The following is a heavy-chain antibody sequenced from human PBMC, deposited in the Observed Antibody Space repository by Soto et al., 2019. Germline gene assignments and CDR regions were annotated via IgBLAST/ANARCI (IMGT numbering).Heavy chain of an antibody. Sequence: GESLKISCKGSGYSFTSYWIGWVRQMPGKGLEWMGFIYPGDSDTRYSPSFQGQVTISADKSISTAYLQWSSLKPSDTAMNYCERDNQYREEGEYYYYGMDVWGEGTTVTVPS. V-gene: IGHV5-51*01. CDR3: ERDNQYREEGEYYYYGMDV. CDR2: IYPGDSDT. CDR1: GYSFTSYW. J-gene: IGHJ6*04. D-gene: IGHD1-1*01.